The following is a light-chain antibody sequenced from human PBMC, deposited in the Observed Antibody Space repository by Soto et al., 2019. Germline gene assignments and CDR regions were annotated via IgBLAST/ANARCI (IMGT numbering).Light chain of an antibody. Sequence: QSVLTQSPSASASLGASVKLTCTLSSGHSSYAIAWHQQQPEKGPRYLMKLNSDGSHNKGDGIPDRFSGSSSGAERYLTIPPLQSEDEADYYCQTWSTGCSVVFGGGTKVTVL. V-gene: IGLV4-69*01. CDR3: QTWSTGCSVV. J-gene: IGLJ2*01. CDR2: LNSDGSH. CDR1: SGHSSYA.